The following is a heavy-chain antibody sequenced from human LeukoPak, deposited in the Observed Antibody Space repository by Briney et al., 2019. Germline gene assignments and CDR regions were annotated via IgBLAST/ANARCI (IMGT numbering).Heavy chain of an antibody. Sequence: PSETLSLTCTVSGGSISSSSYYWGWIRQPPGKGLEWIGSIYYSGSTYYNPSLKSRVTISGDTSNNQFSLRLSSVTAADTAVYYCARRCDFWSTSNDAFEIWGQGTMVTVSS. J-gene: IGHJ3*02. D-gene: IGHD3-3*01. CDR2: IYYSGST. V-gene: IGHV4-39*07. CDR3: ARRCDFWSTSNDAFEI. CDR1: GGSISSSSYY.